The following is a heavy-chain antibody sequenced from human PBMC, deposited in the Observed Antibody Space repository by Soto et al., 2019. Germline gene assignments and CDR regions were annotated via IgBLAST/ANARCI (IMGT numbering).Heavy chain of an antibody. V-gene: IGHV1-58*01. Sequence: QVQVVQSGPEVKKSGTSVKVSCQASGITFSRSAVQWVRQARGQRPEWGGWIDVAGGHTNYAQNFQERVTITRDMSTSTAYMEMSSLRSDDTAIYYCAAGEGGIAPYYFDYWGQGTLVAVSS. CDR3: AAGEGGIAPYYFDY. CDR2: IDVAGGHT. J-gene: IGHJ4*02. D-gene: IGHD3-16*02. CDR1: GITFSRSA.